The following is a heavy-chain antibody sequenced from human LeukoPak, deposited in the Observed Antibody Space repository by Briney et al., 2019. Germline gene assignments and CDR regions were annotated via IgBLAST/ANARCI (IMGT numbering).Heavy chain of an antibody. CDR1: GFTFDDYA. V-gene: IGHV3-9*01. D-gene: IGHD3-10*01. Sequence: GGSLRLSCAASGFTFDDYAMHWVRQAPGKGLEWVSGISWNSGSIGYADSVKGRFTISRDNAKNSLYLQMNSLRAEDTAVYYCARGGPKYYFDYWGQGTLVTVSS. CDR3: ARGGPKYYFDY. J-gene: IGHJ4*02. CDR2: ISWNSGSI.